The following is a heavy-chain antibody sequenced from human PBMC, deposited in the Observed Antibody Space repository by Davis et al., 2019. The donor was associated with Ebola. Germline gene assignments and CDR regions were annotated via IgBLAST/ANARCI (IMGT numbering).Heavy chain of an antibody. CDR3: ARGAGWELRHDY. D-gene: IGHD4-23*01. J-gene: IGHJ4*02. Sequence: ASVKVSCKASGYTFTGYYMHWVRQAPGQRLEWMGWINSGSGNTKYSQRFQGRVTITWDTSASTAYMELSSLRSEDTAVFYCARGAGWELRHDYWGQGTLVTVSS. CDR2: INSGSGNT. CDR1: GYTFTGYY. V-gene: IGHV1-3*01.